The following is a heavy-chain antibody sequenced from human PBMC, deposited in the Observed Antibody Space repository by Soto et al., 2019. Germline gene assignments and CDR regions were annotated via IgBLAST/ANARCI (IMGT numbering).Heavy chain of an antibody. CDR2: MNPNSGDT. CDR3: ARGYDYGDKGGAFDI. V-gene: IGHV1-8*01. Sequence: ASVKVSCKASGGSLSNYGISWVRQAPGQGLEWMGWMNPNSGDTNYAQKFQGRVTITRDTSISTAYMELGSLRSEDTAVYYCARGYDYGDKGGAFDIWGQGTMVTVSS. D-gene: IGHD4-17*01. CDR1: GGSLSNYG. J-gene: IGHJ3*02.